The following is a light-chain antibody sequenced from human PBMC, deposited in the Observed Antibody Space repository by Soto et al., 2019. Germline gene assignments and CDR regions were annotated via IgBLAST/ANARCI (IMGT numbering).Light chain of an antibody. V-gene: IGKV3-20*01. CDR3: HQLGSSGGT. CDR1: QSVSGSY. CDR2: GAS. Sequence: EIVLTQSPGTLSLSPGERGTLSCRASQSVSGSYLAWYQQKPGQAPRLLIYGASNRATDIPDRCNGSGAGTDFTLAISRRGPEGFAVYLFHQLGSSGGTFGQGTKVEIK. J-gene: IGKJ1*01.